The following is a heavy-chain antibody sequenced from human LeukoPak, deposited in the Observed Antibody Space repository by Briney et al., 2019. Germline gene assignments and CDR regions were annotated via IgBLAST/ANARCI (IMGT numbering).Heavy chain of an antibody. Sequence: SETLSLTCAVYGGSFSGYYWSWIRQPLGKGLEWIGEINHSGSTNYNPSLKSRVTISVDTSKNQFSLKLSSVTAADTAVYYCARGTSHSSRMDVWGQGTTVTVSS. CDR3: ARGTSHSSRMDV. V-gene: IGHV4-34*01. J-gene: IGHJ6*02. CDR1: GGSFSGYY. CDR2: INHSGST. D-gene: IGHD2-15*01.